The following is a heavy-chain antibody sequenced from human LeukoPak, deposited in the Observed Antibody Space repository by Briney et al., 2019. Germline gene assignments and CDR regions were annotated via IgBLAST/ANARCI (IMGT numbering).Heavy chain of an antibody. V-gene: IGHV4-59*04. Sequence: SETLSLTCTVSGGSISSYYWSWIRQPPGKGLEWIGSIYHSGSTYYNPSLKSRVTISVDTSKNQFSLKLSSVTAADTAVYYCAITDSSGGLIDPWGQGTLVTVSS. CDR2: IYHSGST. CDR1: GGSISSYY. J-gene: IGHJ5*02. D-gene: IGHD3-22*01. CDR3: AITDSSGGLIDP.